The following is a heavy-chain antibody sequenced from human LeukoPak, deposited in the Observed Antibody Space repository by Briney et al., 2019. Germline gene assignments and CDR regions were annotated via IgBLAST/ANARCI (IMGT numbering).Heavy chain of an antibody. J-gene: IGHJ5*02. CDR1: GDSIFGSSYY. V-gene: IGHV4-39*01. D-gene: IGHD3-10*01. Sequence: SETLSLTCTVSGDSIFGSSYYWGWMRQPPVKGLEWIGSIYYSGSTDYNPSLKSRVTISLDTSKNQFFLRLSSVTATDTAVYYCATNRSITLVRGGHGTEKNNLFDPWGKGTLVTVSS. CDR2: IYYSGST. CDR3: ATNRSITLVRGGHGTEKNNLFDP.